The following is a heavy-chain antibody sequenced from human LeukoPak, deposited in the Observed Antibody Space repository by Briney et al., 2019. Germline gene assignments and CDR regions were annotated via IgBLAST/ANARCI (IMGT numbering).Heavy chain of an antibody. CDR2: INPNSGGT. D-gene: IGHD3-16*01. J-gene: IGHJ6*03. CDR3: ASRTLGLLRKGGPMDV. Sequence: ASVTVSCKASIFADYYIYWVRQAPGQGLEWMGWINPNSGGTNYAQKFQGRVTMTRDTSISTAYMELSSLRSDDTAVYYCASRTLGLLRKGGPMDVWGKGTTVTVSS. V-gene: IGHV1-2*02. CDR1: IFADYY.